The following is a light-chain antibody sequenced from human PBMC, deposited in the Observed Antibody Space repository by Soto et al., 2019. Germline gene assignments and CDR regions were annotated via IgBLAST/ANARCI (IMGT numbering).Light chain of an antibody. CDR1: SSDVGGYNY. Sequence: QSALTQPPSASGSPGQSVTISCTGTSSDVGGYNYVSWYQHYPGKAPKLMIFDVSNRPSGVSNRFSGSKSGNTASLTISGLQPEDEADYYCSSYTTSNTRQIVFGTGTKVTVL. CDR2: DVS. J-gene: IGLJ1*01. CDR3: SSYTTSNTRQIV. V-gene: IGLV2-14*03.